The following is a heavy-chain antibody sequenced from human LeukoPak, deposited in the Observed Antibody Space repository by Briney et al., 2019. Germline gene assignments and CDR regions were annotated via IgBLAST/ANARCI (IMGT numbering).Heavy chain of an antibody. CDR3: AAGIIDPDYYYYYMDV. J-gene: IGHJ6*03. V-gene: IGHV3-30*02. D-gene: IGHD3-10*01. Sequence: GGSLRLSCEASGFTFSSYAMHWVRQAPGKGLEWVAFIRYDERNKYYSDSVKGRFTISRDNSKNTLYLQMNSLRAEDTAVYYCAAGIIDPDYYYYYMDVWGKGTTVTVSS. CDR1: GFTFSSYA. CDR2: IRYDERNK.